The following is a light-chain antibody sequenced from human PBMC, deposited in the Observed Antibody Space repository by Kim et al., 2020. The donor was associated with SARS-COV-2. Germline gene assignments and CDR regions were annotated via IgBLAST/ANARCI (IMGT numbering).Light chain of an antibody. CDR3: SSYTASSTLV. CDR2: AVS. V-gene: IGLV2-14*03. J-gene: IGLJ1*01. Sequence: GQSITISCTGTSSDVGGYNYVSWYQQHPAKAPKLILYAVSTRPSWISDRFSGSKYGNTASLTISGLQAEDEADYYCSSYTASSTLVFGTGTKVTV. CDR1: SSDVGGYNY.